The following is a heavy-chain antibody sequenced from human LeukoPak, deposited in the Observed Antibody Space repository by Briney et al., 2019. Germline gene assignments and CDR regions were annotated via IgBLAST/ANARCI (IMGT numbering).Heavy chain of an antibody. CDR3: ARRPIGGELSDY. CDR2: IYSPGTN. V-gene: IGHV4-61*02. Sequence: PSETLSLTCTVSAGSINSGDYYWSWIRQPAGKGLEWIGRIYSPGTNYNYNPSLKSRVTISIDTSKNQFSLKLSSVTAADTAVYYCARRPIGGELSDYWGQGTLVTVSS. CDR1: AGSINSGDYY. D-gene: IGHD1-26*01. J-gene: IGHJ4*02.